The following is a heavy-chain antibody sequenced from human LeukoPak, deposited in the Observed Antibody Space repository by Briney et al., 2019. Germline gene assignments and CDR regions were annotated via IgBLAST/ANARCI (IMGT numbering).Heavy chain of an antibody. D-gene: IGHD3-10*01. CDR3: ARELNYYGSAYGMDV. J-gene: IGHJ6*02. V-gene: IGHV1-2*02. Sequence: GASVKVSCKASGYTFTGYYMHWVRQAPGQGLEWMGWINPNSGGTNYAQKFQGRVTMTRDTSISTAYMELSRLRSDDTAVYYCARELNYYGSAYGMDVWGQGTTVTVSS. CDR2: INPNSGGT. CDR1: GYTFTGYY.